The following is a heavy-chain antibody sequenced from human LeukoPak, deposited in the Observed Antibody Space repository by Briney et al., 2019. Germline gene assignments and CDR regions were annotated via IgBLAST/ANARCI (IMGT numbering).Heavy chain of an antibody. D-gene: IGHD3-3*01. V-gene: IGHV1-69*06. CDR2: IIPIFGTA. CDR3: AGDRSSYDAFDI. J-gene: IGHJ3*02. Sequence: SVKVSCKASGGTFSSYAISWVRQAPGQGLEWMGGIIPIFGTANYAQKFQGRVTITADKSTSTAYMELSSLRSEDTAVYYCAGDRSSYDAFDIWGQGTMVTVSS. CDR1: GGTFSSYA.